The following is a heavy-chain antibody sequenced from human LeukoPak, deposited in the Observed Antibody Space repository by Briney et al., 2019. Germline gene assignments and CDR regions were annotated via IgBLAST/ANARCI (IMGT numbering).Heavy chain of an antibody. V-gene: IGHV4-31*03. CDR3: ARVFTSSPIADGFGFDY. D-gene: IGHD3-16*01. Sequence: TLSLTCTVSGGSIINDDYYWSWIRLHPGKGLEWLGYIFHSGNTYYNPSLKSRVSISVDTSKNQFSLKLSSVTAADTAVYYCARVFTSSPIADGFGFDYWGQGTLVTVSS. CDR1: GGSIINDDYY. J-gene: IGHJ4*02. CDR2: IFHSGNT.